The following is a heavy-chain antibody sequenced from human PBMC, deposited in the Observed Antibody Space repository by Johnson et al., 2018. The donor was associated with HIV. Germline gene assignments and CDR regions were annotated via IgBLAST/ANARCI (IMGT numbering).Heavy chain of an antibody. V-gene: IGHV3-9*01. Sequence: VQLVESGGGLVQPGRSLRLSCAASGFSFDDYAMYWVRQAPGKGLEWVSDISWNSGSIGYADFVKGRFTISRDNAKNTLYLQMNSLRAEDTAVYYCAREVDTSWLSAFDIWGQGTMVTVSS. CDR1: GFSFDDYA. CDR2: ISWNSGSI. CDR3: AREVDTSWLSAFDI. J-gene: IGHJ3*02. D-gene: IGHD5-18*01.